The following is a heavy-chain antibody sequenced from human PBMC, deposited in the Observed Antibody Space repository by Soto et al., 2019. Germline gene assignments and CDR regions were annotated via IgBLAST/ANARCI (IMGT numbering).Heavy chain of an antibody. V-gene: IGHV3-30*03. D-gene: IGHD3-3*01. Sequence: QVQLVESGGGVVQPGGSLRLSCAGSGFTFSNSGMHWVRQAPGKGLEWVAVLAYDGSEKYYADSVKGRFTISRDNSKNTLYLQMNSLRVEDTAVYYCVRFFDYYWMDVWGQGTTVTVSS. CDR2: LAYDGSEK. J-gene: IGHJ6*02. CDR3: VRFFDYYWMDV. CDR1: GFTFSNSG.